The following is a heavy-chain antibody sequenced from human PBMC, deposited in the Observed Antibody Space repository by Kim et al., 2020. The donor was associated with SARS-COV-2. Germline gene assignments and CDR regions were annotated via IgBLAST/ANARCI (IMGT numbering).Heavy chain of an antibody. J-gene: IGHJ4*02. Sequence: YYADSVKGRFTISRDNSKNTLYLQMNSLRAEDTAVYYCAKDAVPFYYFDYWGQGTLVTVSS. CDR3: AKDAVPFYYFDY. D-gene: IGHD3-3*01. V-gene: IGHV3-23*01.